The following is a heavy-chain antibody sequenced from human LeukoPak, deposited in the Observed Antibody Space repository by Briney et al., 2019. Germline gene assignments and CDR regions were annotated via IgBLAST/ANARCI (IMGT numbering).Heavy chain of an antibody. D-gene: IGHD1-26*01. J-gene: IGHJ4*02. CDR2: INPSGGST. Sequence: GASVKVSCKASGYTFTSYYMHWVRQAPGQVLEWMVIINPSGGSTSYAQKFQGRVTMTMDTSTSTVYMELSSLRSEDTAVYYCARIRIVGATEFDYWGQGTLVTVSS. CDR3: ARIRIVGATEFDY. V-gene: IGHV1-46*01. CDR1: GYTFTSYY.